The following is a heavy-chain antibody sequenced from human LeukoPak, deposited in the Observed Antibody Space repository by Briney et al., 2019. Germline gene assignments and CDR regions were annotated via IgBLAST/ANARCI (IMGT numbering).Heavy chain of an antibody. CDR2: INHSGST. CDR1: GGSFSGYY. J-gene: IGHJ6*02. Sequence: SETLSLTCAVYGGSFSGYYWGWIRQPPGKGLEWIGEINHSGSTNYNPSLKSRVTISVDTSKNQFSLKLSSVTAADTAVYYCARREVLWFGELLGYYYGMDVWGQGTTVTVSS. D-gene: IGHD3-10*01. V-gene: IGHV4-34*01. CDR3: ARREVLWFGELLGYYYGMDV.